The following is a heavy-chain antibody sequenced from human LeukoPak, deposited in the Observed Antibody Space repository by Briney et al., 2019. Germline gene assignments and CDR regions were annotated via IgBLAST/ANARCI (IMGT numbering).Heavy chain of an antibody. V-gene: IGHV3-7*01. CDR2: IRQDGNAK. CDR3: ATSFDSSGNN. Sequence: GGSLTLSCTASGFAFSDCWMSWIRQAPGKGLEWVANIRQDGNAKYYVPSVRGRFTISRDNTKNSVYLQMNSLAAEDTALYYCATSFDSSGNNWGQGTLVTVSS. D-gene: IGHD3-22*01. CDR1: GFAFSDCW. J-gene: IGHJ4*02.